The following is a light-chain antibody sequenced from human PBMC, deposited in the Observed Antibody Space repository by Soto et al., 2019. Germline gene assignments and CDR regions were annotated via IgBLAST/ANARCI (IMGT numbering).Light chain of an antibody. CDR1: QTISSW. Sequence: DIRMTQYPSTLSVSVGDRVTITCRASQTISSWLDWYQQKPGKAPKLLVYKASTLKSGVPSRLRGSGYGTELTITISSMQTDDFETYYCQHYNSYPEAFGHGTKVDIK. CDR3: QHYNSYPEA. J-gene: IGKJ1*01. V-gene: IGKV1-5*03. CDR2: KAS.